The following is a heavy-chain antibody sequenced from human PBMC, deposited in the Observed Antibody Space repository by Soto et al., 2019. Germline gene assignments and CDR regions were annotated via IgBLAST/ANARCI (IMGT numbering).Heavy chain of an antibody. CDR1: GWSFSGYY. Sequence: SETLSLTCAAYGWSFSGYYWSWIRQPPGKGLEWIAEINHSGSTNYNPSLKSRVTISVDTSKNQFSLKLSSVTAADTAVYYFAREDYGDTEYWGQGTPVTVAS. J-gene: IGHJ4*02. D-gene: IGHD4-17*01. CDR3: AREDYGDTEY. V-gene: IGHV4-34*01. CDR2: INHSGST.